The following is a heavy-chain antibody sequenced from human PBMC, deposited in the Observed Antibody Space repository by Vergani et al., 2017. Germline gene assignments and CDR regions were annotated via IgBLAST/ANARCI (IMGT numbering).Heavy chain of an antibody. J-gene: IGHJ4*02. CDR3: ARQGSGNTYCIDY. CDR1: GFTFGDYD. Sequence: EVQLVESGGGVVRPGGSLRSSCAASGFTFGDYDMNWVRQAPGKGLEWVSRVKWNGDRSVYADSVQGRFTISRDNDKNSLYLQMTSLRAEDTAFYYCARQGSGNTYCIDYWDQGALVTVSS. CDR2: VKWNGDRS. V-gene: IGHV3-20*04. D-gene: IGHD3-10*01.